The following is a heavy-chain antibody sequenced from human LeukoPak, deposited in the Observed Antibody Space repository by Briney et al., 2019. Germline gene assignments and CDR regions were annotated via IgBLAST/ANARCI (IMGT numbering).Heavy chain of an antibody. CDR2: ISNSGST. V-gene: IGHV4-59*01. CDR1: EGPIRSTN. J-gene: IGHJ6*03. CDR3: GRDALVGYFSYYYIDV. D-gene: IGHD2-15*01. Sequence: KSSETLSFTGPASEGPIRSTNWPGIRHSPLKDLNCFGNISNSGSTKYNPSLKSRVTISIDTSKSQFSLRLTSVTAADTAVYYCGRDALVGYFSYYYIDVWGKGTTVTVSS.